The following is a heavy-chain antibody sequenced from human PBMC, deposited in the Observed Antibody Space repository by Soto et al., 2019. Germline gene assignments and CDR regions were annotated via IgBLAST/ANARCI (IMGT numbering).Heavy chain of an antibody. CDR1: GGSISSGGYY. CDR3: ARDRAGALYFDY. Sequence: QVQLQESGPGLVKPSQTLSLTCTVSGGSISSGGYYWSWIRQHPGKGLEWIGYIYYSGSTYYNPSLKSRVTISVDTSKNQFSLKLSSVTAADTPVYYCARDRAGALYFDYWGQGTLVTVSS. J-gene: IGHJ4*02. D-gene: IGHD6-13*01. CDR2: IYYSGST. V-gene: IGHV4-31*03.